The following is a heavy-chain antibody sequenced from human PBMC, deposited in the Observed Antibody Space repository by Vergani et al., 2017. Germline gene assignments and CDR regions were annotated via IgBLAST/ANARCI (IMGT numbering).Heavy chain of an antibody. CDR1: GGTFSSYT. CDR2: IIPILGIA. CDR3: ARGNGSPLVPLYYYYGMDV. V-gene: IGHV1-69*02. D-gene: IGHD6-13*01. J-gene: IGHJ6*02. Sequence: QVQLVQSGSELKKPGASVKVSCKASGGTFSSYTISWVRQAPGQGLEWMGRIIPILGIANYAQKFQGRVTITADKSTSTAYMELSSLRSEDTAVYYCARGNGSPLVPLYYYYGMDVWGQGTTVTVSS.